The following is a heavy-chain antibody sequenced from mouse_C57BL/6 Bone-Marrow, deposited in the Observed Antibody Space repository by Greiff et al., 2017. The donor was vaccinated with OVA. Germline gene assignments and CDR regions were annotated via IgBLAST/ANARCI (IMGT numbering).Heavy chain of an antibody. D-gene: IGHD2-1*01. CDR2: ILPGSGST. J-gene: IGHJ2*01. V-gene: IGHV1-9*01. CDR3: AREGYGNYLWVLYYFDY. CDR1: GYTFTGYW. Sequence: SGAELMKPGASVKLSCKATGYTFTGYWIEWVKQRPGHGLEWIGEILPGSGSTNYNEKFKGKATFTADTSSNTAYMQLSSLTTEDSAIYYCAREGYGNYLWVLYYFDYWGQGTTLTVSS.